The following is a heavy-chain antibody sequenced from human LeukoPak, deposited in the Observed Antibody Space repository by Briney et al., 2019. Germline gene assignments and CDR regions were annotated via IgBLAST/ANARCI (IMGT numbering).Heavy chain of an antibody. J-gene: IGHJ4*02. Sequence: SETLSLTCTVSGGSVSTGTYFWSWIRQPPGKGLEWIGYIYYDGDTNYNPSLKSRVIISIDTSSNQFSLRLNSMTAADTAVYYCARVLRAASWRSYDYWGQGSLVTVSS. CDR3: ARVLRAASWRSYDY. V-gene: IGHV4-61*01. D-gene: IGHD1-26*01. CDR2: IYYDGDT. CDR1: GGSVSTGTYF.